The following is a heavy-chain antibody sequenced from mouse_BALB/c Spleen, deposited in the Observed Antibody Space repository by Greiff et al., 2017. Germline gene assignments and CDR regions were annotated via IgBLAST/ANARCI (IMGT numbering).Heavy chain of an antibody. CDR3: ARAHYYGSSLYYFDY. J-gene: IGHJ2*01. Sequence: DVMLVESGGGLVQPGGSLRLSCATSGFTFTDYYMSWVRQPPGKALEWLGFIRNKANGYTTEYSASMKGRFTISRDNSQSILYLQMNTLRAEDSATYYCARAHYYGSSLYYFDYWGQGTTLTVSS. CDR2: IRNKANGYTT. D-gene: IGHD1-1*01. V-gene: IGHV7-3*02. CDR1: GFTFTDYY.